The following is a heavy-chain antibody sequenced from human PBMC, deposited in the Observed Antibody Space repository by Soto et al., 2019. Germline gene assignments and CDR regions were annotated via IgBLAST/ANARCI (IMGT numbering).Heavy chain of an antibody. Sequence: SETLSLTCAVSGYSISSGYYWGWIRQSPGKGLEWIGSIYHSGSTYYNPSLKSRVTISVDTSKNQFSLKLSSVTAADTAVYYCARGPPMITFGGVIVPNWFDPWGQGTLVTVSS. CDR1: GYSISSGYY. V-gene: IGHV4-38-2*01. CDR3: ARGPPMITFGGVIVPNWFDP. J-gene: IGHJ5*02. CDR2: IYHSGST. D-gene: IGHD3-16*02.